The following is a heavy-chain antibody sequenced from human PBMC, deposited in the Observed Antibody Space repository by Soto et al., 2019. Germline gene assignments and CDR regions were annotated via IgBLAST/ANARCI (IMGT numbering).Heavy chain of an antibody. CDR3: ARHLRFLETTYYYYYYMYV. V-gene: IGHV4-39*01. CDR2: IYYRGNT. CDR1: DDSISIDKYY. J-gene: IGHJ6*03. Sequence: SETLSLTCSVSDDSISIDKYYWGWIRQPPGKGLEWIGSIYYRGNTYYNPSLQSRVTISVDTSKNQFSLKLSSVTAADTAVYYCARHLRFLETTYYYYYYMYVWGKGTTVTVSS. D-gene: IGHD3-3*01.